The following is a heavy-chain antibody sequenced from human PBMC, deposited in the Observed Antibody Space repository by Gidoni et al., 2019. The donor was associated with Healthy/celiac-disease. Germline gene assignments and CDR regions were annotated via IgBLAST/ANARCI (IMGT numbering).Heavy chain of an antibody. CDR3: ARGGGIFNDYDYGMDV. Sequence: QVQLVQSGAEVQKPRASVKDSRKASGYTFTGYYMHWVRQAPGQGREWMGWINPNSGGTNYAQKFQGRVTMTRDTSISTAYMELSRLRSDDTAVYYCARGGGIFNDYDYGMDVWGQGTTVTVSS. V-gene: IGHV1-2*02. CDR2: INPNSGGT. D-gene: IGHD2-15*01. J-gene: IGHJ6*02. CDR1: GYTFTGYY.